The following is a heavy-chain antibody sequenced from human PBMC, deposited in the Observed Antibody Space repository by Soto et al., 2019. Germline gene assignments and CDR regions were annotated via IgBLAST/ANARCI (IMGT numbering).Heavy chain of an antibody. D-gene: IGHD3-22*01. J-gene: IGHJ3*02. CDR3: ARAPRITMIVVVRPDAFDI. CDR1: GGSISSYY. Sequence: PSETLSLTCTVSGGSISSYYWSWIRQPPGKGLEWIGYVYYSGSTNYNPSLKSRVTISVDTSKNQFSLKLSSVTAADTAVYYCARAPRITMIVVVRPDAFDIWGQGTMVTVSS. CDR2: VYYSGST. V-gene: IGHV4-59*01.